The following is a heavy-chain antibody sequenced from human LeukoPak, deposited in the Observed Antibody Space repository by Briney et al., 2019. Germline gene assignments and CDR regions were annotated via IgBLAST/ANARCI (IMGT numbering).Heavy chain of an antibody. D-gene: IGHD6-13*01. CDR2: INPNSGGT. J-gene: IGHJ4*02. CDR1: GYTFTGDY. Sequence: ASVKVSCKASGYTFTGDYMHWVRQAPGQGLDWMGLINPNSGGTKYAQKFHGRVTMTRDTSISTAYMELTSLRSDETAVYYCARDLWEGSNSWIPYWGQGTLVTVSS. V-gene: IGHV1-2*02. CDR3: ARDLWEGSNSWIPY.